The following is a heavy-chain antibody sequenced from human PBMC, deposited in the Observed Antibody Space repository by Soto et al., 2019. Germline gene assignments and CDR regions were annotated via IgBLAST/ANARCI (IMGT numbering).Heavy chain of an antibody. CDR1: GFPFNSSW. J-gene: IGHJ4*02. CDR2: INSDGSST. CDR3: ASSLLTPFDY. V-gene: IGHV3-74*01. D-gene: IGHD7-27*01. Sequence: EVQLVESGGGLVQPGGSLRLSCAASGFPFNSSWIPWVRQAPGKGLVWVSRINSDGSSTSYADSVKGRFTISRDNAKNTLYLQMNSLRAEDTAVYYCASSLLTPFDYWGQGTLVTVSS.